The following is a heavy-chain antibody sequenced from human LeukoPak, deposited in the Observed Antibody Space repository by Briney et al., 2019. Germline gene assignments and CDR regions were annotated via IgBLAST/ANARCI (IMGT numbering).Heavy chain of an antibody. Sequence: GGSLRLSCAASGFTFSTYAMSWVRQAPGKGLESMGIIYPGDSDTRYSPSFQGQVTISADKSISTAYLQWNSLKASDTAMYYCARPARGSYYGQYFDYWGQGTLVTVSS. J-gene: IGHJ4*02. D-gene: IGHD1-26*01. CDR3: ARPARGSYYGQYFDY. V-gene: IGHV5-51*01. CDR1: GFTFSTYA. CDR2: IYPGDSDT.